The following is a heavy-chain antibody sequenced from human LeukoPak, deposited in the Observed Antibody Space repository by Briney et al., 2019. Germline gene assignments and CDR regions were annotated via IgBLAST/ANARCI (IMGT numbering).Heavy chain of an antibody. V-gene: IGHV3-48*04. Sequence: GSLRLSCAASGFNFSSYSMNWVRQAPGKGLGWVSYISSSSSTIYYADSVKGRFTISRDNAKNSLYLQMNSLRAEDTAVYYCTRETDNGFGELERYYYYGMDVWGRRTTVTVSS. D-gene: IGHD3-10*01. CDR2: ISSSSSTI. CDR1: GFNFSSYS. CDR3: TRETDNGFGELERYYYYGMDV. J-gene: IGHJ6*02.